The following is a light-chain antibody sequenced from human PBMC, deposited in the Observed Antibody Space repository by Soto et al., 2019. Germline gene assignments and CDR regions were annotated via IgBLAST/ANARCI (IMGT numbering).Light chain of an antibody. CDR3: SSYTTIKTVV. Sequence: QSALTQPASVSGSPGQSITISCTGTSSDIGTYTYVSWFQHHPGKAPKLIIFEVSNRPSGISDRFSGFKSANTAYLTISGVQPEDEADYHCSSYTTIKTVVFGGGTKLT. J-gene: IGLJ2*01. V-gene: IGLV2-14*01. CDR1: SSDIGTYTY. CDR2: EVS.